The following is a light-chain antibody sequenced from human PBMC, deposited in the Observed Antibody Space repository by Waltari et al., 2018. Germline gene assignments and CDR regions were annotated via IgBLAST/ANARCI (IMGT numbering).Light chain of an antibody. Sequence: DIQMTQSPSSLSASVGDRVTITCRASQGISNYLVWYQQKPGKVPKLLIYAASTLQSGVHCRISGSGAGADFTLTISRLQPEDVATYYCQKYNSAPLTFGGGTKVEIK. CDR3: QKYNSAPLT. J-gene: IGKJ4*01. V-gene: IGKV1-27*01. CDR1: QGISNY. CDR2: AAS.